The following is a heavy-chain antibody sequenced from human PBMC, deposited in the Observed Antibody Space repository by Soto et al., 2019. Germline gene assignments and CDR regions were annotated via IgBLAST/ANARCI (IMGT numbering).Heavy chain of an antibody. J-gene: IGHJ4*02. Sequence: QITLKESGPTLVKPTQTLTLTCTFSGFSLSTSGVGVGWIRQPPGKALEWLALIYWDDDKRYSPSLKSRLTITKDTSKNQVDLTMTNMDPVDTATYYCAHSSKFDWLLAVFDYWGQGTLVTVSS. D-gene: IGHD3-9*01. CDR1: GFSLSTSGVG. CDR3: AHSSKFDWLLAVFDY. CDR2: IYWDDDK. V-gene: IGHV2-5*02.